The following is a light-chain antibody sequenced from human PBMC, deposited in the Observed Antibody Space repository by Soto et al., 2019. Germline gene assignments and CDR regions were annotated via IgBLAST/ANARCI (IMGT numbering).Light chain of an antibody. CDR2: RDN. V-gene: IGLV1-47*01. CDR1: SSNIGSNY. CDR3: SAWDDSLSGLV. Sequence: QSVLTQPPSASGTPGQRVTISCSGSSSNIGSNYVYWFQQLPGTAPKLLIHRDNQRPSGVPDRLSGSKSGTSASLAISGLRSEDEADYYCSAWDDSLSGLVFGGGTKVTVL. J-gene: IGLJ2*01.